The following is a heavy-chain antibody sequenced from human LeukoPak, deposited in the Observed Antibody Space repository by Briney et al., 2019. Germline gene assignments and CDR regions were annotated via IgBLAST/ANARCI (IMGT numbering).Heavy chain of an antibody. CDR1: GYTFTSYG. Sequence: ASVKVSCKASGYTFTSYGISWVRQAPGQGLEWMGWISAYNGNTNYAQKLQGRVTMTTDTSTSTAYMELRSLRSDDTAVYYCARAFSPSPRHYYDSSGDLGYWGQGTLVTVSS. CDR3: ARAFSPSPRHYYDSSGDLGY. J-gene: IGHJ4*02. CDR2: ISAYNGNT. D-gene: IGHD3-22*01. V-gene: IGHV1-18*01.